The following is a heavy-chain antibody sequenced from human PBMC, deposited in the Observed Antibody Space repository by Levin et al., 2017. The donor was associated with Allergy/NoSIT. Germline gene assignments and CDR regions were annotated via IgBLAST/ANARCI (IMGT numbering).Heavy chain of an antibody. CDR3: ARGYKYGLDY. Sequence: GGSLRLSCAASGFTFSSYWMHWVRQAPGKGLVCVSRINTDGRTTFYADSVKGRFTVSRDNAKNTLYLQMNSLRDEDMAVYYCARGYKYGLDYWGQGSLVTVSS. V-gene: IGHV3-74*01. CDR2: INTDGRTT. D-gene: IGHD5-24*01. J-gene: IGHJ4*01. CDR1: GFTFSSYW.